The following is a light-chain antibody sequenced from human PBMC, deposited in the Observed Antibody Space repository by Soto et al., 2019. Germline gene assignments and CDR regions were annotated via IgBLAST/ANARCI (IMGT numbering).Light chain of an antibody. CDR2: EVS. CDR3: SSYTTRSTFV. CDR1: SSDIGVYKY. Sequence: QSALTQPASVSGSPGQSITISCTGTSSDIGVYKYVSWYQQHPGKAPKLMIYEVSNRPSGVSNRFSGSKSGNTASLTISGLQAEDEADYYCSSYTTRSTFVFGTGTKLTVL. V-gene: IGLV2-14*01. J-gene: IGLJ1*01.